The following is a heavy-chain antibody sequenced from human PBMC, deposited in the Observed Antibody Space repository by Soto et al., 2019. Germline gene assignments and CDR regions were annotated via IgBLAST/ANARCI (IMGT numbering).Heavy chain of an antibody. Sequence: EVQLLETGGGLVQPGGSLRLSCKASGFIFQNFVINWVRQALGKGLEWVSIIGGTGQYTFYADSVGGRFTFSRDNSENTLYLELNSLRAEDTGIYFCAKGGTSHIYGIVVGGPGTTVIVSS. D-gene: IGHD2-2*01. CDR3: AKGGTSHIYGIVV. V-gene: IGHV3-23*01. J-gene: IGHJ6*02. CDR1: GFIFQNFV. CDR2: IGGTGQYT.